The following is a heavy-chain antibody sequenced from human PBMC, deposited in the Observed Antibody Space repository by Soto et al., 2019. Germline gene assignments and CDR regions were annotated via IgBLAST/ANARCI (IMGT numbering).Heavy chain of an antibody. D-gene: IGHD3-10*01. J-gene: IGHJ6*02. CDR1: GFTFSSYA. CDR2: VSAGGDMT. CDR3: ARGDRGGSGSPASYYYSGLGV. V-gene: IGHV3-23*01. Sequence: VQLLESGGHLVQPGGSLRLSCAASGFTFSSYAMSWIRQAPGKGLEWVSSVSAGGDMTYYSDSVKGRFTISRDNSNNALILQMNSLRIEDTALYYCARGDRGGSGSPASYYYSGLGVWGQGTTVTVS.